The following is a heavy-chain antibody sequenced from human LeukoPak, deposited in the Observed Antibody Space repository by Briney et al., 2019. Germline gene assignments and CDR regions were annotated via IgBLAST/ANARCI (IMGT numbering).Heavy chain of an antibody. CDR3: ARHYDSSGYWYYFDY. Sequence: SETLSLTCTVSGGSISSYSWSWIRQPPGKGLEWIGYIYYSGSTNYNPSLKSRVTISVDTSKNQFSLKLSSVTAADTAVYYCARHYDSSGYWYYFDYWGQGTLVTVSS. CDR1: GGSISSYS. CDR2: IYYSGST. J-gene: IGHJ4*02. V-gene: IGHV4-59*08. D-gene: IGHD3-22*01.